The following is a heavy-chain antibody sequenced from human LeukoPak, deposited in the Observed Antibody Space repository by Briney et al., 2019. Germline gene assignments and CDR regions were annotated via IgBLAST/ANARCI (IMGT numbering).Heavy chain of an antibody. V-gene: IGHV3-21*01. J-gene: IGHJ4*02. CDR1: GFTFSSYS. CDR2: TSSSSYI. CDR3: ARDLNLDY. Sequence: PGGSLRLSCAASGFTFSSYSMNWVRQAPGKGLEWVSSTSSSSYIYYADSVKGRFTISRDNAKNSLYLQMNSLRAEDTAVYYCARDLNLDYWGQGTLVTVSS.